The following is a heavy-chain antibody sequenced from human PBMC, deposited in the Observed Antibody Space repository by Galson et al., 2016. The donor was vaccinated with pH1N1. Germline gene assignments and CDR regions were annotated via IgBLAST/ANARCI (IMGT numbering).Heavy chain of an antibody. CDR3: ARDPMYSSSSPWFDS. V-gene: IGHV3-9*01. Sequence: SLRLSCAASGFTFDDHAMHWVRHAPGKDLEWVSGISWNSGNIGYADSVKGRFTISRDNAQNSLYLQMHSLSSEDTAFYFCARDPMYSSSSPWFDSWGQGTLVTVAS. D-gene: IGHD6-6*01. J-gene: IGHJ5*01. CDR1: GFTFDDHA. CDR2: ISWNSGNI.